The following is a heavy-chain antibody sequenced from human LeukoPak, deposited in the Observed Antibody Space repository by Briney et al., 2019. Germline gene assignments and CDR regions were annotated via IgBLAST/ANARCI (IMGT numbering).Heavy chain of an antibody. V-gene: IGHV5-51*01. CDR2: IYPGDSHA. CDR3: ARSSLVSHYNYQDV. CDR1: GYTFATYW. Sequence: GESMKISCKGSGYTFATYWVGWVGQMPGTRLEWMGIIYPGDSHARYSPSFQGQATLSAHKSLNSAYLQWSSLKASDTAIYYCARSSLVSHYNYQDVWGKGTTVTVSS. J-gene: IGHJ6*03. D-gene: IGHD3-16*01.